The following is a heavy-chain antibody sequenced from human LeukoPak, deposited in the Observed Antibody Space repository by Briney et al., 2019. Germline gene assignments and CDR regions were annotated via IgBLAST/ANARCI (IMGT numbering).Heavy chain of an antibody. CDR2: IRYDGSNK. V-gene: IGHV3-30*02. Sequence: PGGSLRLPCAASGFTFSSYGMHWVRQAPGKGLEWVAFIRYDGSNKYYADSVKGRFTISRDNSKNTLYLQMNSLRAEDTAVYYCAKGATAMGRNRDYYYYYMDVWGKGTTVTVSS. CDR1: GFTFSSYG. D-gene: IGHD5-18*01. CDR3: AKGATAMGRNRDYYYYYMDV. J-gene: IGHJ6*03.